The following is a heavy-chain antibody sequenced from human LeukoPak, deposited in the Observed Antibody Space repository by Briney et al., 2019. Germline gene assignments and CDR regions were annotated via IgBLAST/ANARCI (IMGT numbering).Heavy chain of an antibody. Sequence: GGSLRLSCAASGFTVSSNYMSWVRQAPGKGLEWVSVIYSGGSTYYADSVKGRFTISRDNSKNTLYLQMNSLRAEDTAVYYCARQVRWYRYFDLWGRGNLVTVSS. J-gene: IGHJ2*01. CDR1: GFTVSSNY. D-gene: IGHD6-13*01. CDR3: ARQVRWYRYFDL. V-gene: IGHV3-66*04. CDR2: IYSGGST.